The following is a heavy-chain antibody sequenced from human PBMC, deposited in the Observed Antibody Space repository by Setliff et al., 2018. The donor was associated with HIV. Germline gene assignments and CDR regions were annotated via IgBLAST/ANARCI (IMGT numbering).Heavy chain of an antibody. CDR3: AHRPNSGYDLNSDY. CDR1: GFSLSTSGVG. CDR2: IYWHGGG. D-gene: IGHD5-12*01. Sequence: SGPTLVNPTQTLTLTCTFSGFSLSTSGVGVGWIRQPPGKALEWLAIIYWHGGGRYSPYLKSRLTITKDTSKNQVVLTMTNIDPVDTATYYCAHRPNSGYDLNSDYWGQGIQVTVSS. V-gene: IGHV2-5*01. J-gene: IGHJ4*02.